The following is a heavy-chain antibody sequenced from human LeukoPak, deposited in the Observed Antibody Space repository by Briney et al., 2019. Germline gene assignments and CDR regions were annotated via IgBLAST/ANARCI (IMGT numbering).Heavy chain of an antibody. J-gene: IGHJ4*02. CDR3: AHTHIAARSSDY. CDR2: IYWNDDK. D-gene: IGHD6-6*01. V-gene: IGHV2-5*01. CDR1: EFSLSTRGVG. Sequence: SGPTLGHPTPTLTLTCTFSEFSLSTRGVGVGWMRQPPVKGLEWLALIYWNDDKRYSPSLKSRLTITKDTSKNQVVLTLTNMDPVDTATYYCAHTHIAARSSDYWGQGTLVTVSS.